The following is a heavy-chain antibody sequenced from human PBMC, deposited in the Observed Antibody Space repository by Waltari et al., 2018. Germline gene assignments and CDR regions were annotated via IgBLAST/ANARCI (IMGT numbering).Heavy chain of an antibody. CDR2: IYSAAGGGGT. D-gene: IGHD3-16*01. J-gene: IGHJ4*02. CDR1: GFTFSSEA. V-gene: IGHV3-23*01. Sequence: EVLLLESGGGLVQPGGSLRLSCAAAGFTFSSEAMKWVRQASGKGLGWVSTIYSAAGGGGTQYADSVTGRFTISRDNSKNTLYLQMNRLRAADTAMYYCAKDTLSYSQNWGQGIMVTVSS. CDR3: AKDTLSYSQN.